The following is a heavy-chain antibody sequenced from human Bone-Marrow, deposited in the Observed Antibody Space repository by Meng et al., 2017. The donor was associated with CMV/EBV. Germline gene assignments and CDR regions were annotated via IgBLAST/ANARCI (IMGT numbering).Heavy chain of an antibody. J-gene: IGHJ5*02. CDR2: ISSSSSYI. V-gene: IGHV3-21*01. D-gene: IGHD6-19*01. CDR3: ARGVSGWTQKSYNWFDP. CDR1: GFTFSSYS. Sequence: ESLKISCAASGFTFSSYSMNWVRQAPGKGLEWVSSISSSSSYIYYADSVKGRFTISRDNAKNSLYLQMNSLRAEDTAVYYCARGVSGWTQKSYNWFDPWGQGTLVTVSS.